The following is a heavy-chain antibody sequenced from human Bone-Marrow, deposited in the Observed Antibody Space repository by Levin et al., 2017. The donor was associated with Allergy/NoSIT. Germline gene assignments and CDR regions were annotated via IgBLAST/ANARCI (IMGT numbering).Heavy chain of an antibody. CDR3: ARHRSTDASYFDY. V-gene: IGHV5-51*01. D-gene: IGHD2-2*01. CDR1: GYTFPSYW. J-gene: IGHJ4*02. CDR2: IYPDDSDT. Sequence: GESLKISCRGSGYTFPSYWIGWVRQKAGKGLEWMGIIYPDDSDTTYSPSFQGQVTISVDQSSKTAYLQWSSLKASDTAIYYCARHRSTDASYFDYWGQGTLVTVSS.